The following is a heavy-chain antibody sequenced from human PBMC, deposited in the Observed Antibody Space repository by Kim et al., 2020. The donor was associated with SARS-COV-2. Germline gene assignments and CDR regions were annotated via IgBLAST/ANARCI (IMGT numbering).Heavy chain of an antibody. Sequence: GGSLRLSCAASGFTFSSYWMSWVRQAPGKGLEWVANIKQDGSEKYYVDSVKGRFTISRDNAKNSLYLQMNSLRAEDTAVYYCARVAPITMVRGVIPYYYSGMDVWGPGTTVTVSS. V-gene: IGHV3-7*03. J-gene: IGHJ6*02. D-gene: IGHD3-10*01. CDR3: ARVAPITMVRGVIPYYYSGMDV. CDR1: GFTFSSYW. CDR2: IKQDGSEK.